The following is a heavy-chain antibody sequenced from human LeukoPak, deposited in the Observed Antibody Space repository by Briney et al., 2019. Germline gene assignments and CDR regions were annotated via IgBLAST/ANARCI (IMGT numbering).Heavy chain of an antibody. D-gene: IGHD2-15*01. V-gene: IGHV3-30-3*01. CDR3: ARGHRVCSGGSCYGDY. CDR2: ISYDGSNK. Sequence: RPLRPPLCAPGIPFRSYAIHRVRQAPGKGLEWGGVISYDGSNKYYADSEKGRFTISRDNSKNTLYLQMSSLRAEDTAVYYCARGHRVCSGGSCYGDYWGQGTLVTVSS. J-gene: IGHJ4*02. CDR1: IPFRSYA.